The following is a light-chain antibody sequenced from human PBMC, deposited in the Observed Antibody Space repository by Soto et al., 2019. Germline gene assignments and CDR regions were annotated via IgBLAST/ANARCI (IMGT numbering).Light chain of an antibody. CDR1: SYDVGGYNY. CDR2: EVT. J-gene: IGLJ2*01. CDR3: SSYTSSSTLVV. Sequence: QSALTQPASVSASPGQSITISCTGTSYDVGGYNYVSWYQQHPGKAPKLMIYEVTNRPSGVSNRFSGSKSGNTASLTISGLQAEDESDYYFSSYTSSSTLVVFGGGTKVTVL. V-gene: IGLV2-14*01.